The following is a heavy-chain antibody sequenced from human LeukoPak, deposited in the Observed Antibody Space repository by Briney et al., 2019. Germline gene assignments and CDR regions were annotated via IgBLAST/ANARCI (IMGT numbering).Heavy chain of an antibody. Sequence: GGSLRLSCAASGFTFNNYFMSWIRQAPGKGLEWVSYISSSGGTVYYAGSVKGRFTVSRDNAKNSLYPQMNSLRAEDTAVYYCARGLAVAANCFDYWGQGTLVTVSS. D-gene: IGHD6-19*01. V-gene: IGHV3-11*04. CDR3: ARGLAVAANCFDY. CDR1: GFTFNNYF. CDR2: ISSSGGTV. J-gene: IGHJ4*02.